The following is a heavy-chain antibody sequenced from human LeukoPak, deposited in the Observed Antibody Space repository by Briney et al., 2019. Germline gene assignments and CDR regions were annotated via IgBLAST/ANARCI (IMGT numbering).Heavy chain of an antibody. V-gene: IGHV4-31*03. CDR1: GGSISSGGYY. Sequence: PSETLSLTCTVSGGSISSGGYYWSWIRQHPGKGLEWIGYIYYSGSTYHNPSLKSRVTISVDTSKNQFSLKLSSVTAADTAVYYCARFPEYSSGWYYFDYWGQGTLVTVSS. CDR2: IYYSGST. D-gene: IGHD6-19*01. J-gene: IGHJ4*02. CDR3: ARFPEYSSGWYYFDY.